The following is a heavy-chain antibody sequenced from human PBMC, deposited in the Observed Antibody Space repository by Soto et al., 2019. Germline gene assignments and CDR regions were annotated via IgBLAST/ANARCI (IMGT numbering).Heavy chain of an antibody. J-gene: IGHJ6*02. V-gene: IGHV4-4*07. Sequence: SETLSLNCSVSGADINTYSWTWIRQPAGKGLEWIGRIYTSASINYNPSLKGRVTLSVDTSTNQVSLRLASVTAADTAIYYCARDREAGYNFYYGMDVWGQGTTVTVSS. CDR1: GADINTYS. CDR3: ARDREAGYNFYYGMDV. D-gene: IGHD6-19*01. CDR2: IYTSASI.